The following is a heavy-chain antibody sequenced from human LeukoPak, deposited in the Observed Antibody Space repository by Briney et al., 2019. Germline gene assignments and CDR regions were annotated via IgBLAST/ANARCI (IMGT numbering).Heavy chain of an antibody. Sequence: GGSLRLSCAASGFTFSSYNINWVRQAPGKGLEWVSYISRSSSTIYYADSVKGRFTISRDNAENSLYLQMSSLRAEDTAVYYCARVNTGFYGMDVWGQGTTVTVS. V-gene: IGHV3-48*04. CDR2: ISRSSSTI. J-gene: IGHJ6*02. CDR1: GFTFSSYN. CDR3: ARVNTGFYGMDV. D-gene: IGHD5-18*01.